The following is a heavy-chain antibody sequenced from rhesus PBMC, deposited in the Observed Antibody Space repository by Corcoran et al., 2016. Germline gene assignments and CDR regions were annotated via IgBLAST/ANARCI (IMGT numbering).Heavy chain of an antibody. CDR3: AGRSGYSGSSYYFDC. Sequence: QVQLQESGPGLVKPSETLSLTCAVSGYSISGYYWSWIRQAPGKGLEWIGCIAYIGGTAYSPSLKSRVTVSRDTSKNQYSLKLSSVTAAATAVYYCAGRSGYSGSSYYFDCGGQGVLVTVPS. D-gene: IGHD6-25*01. CDR2: IAYIGGT. CDR1: GYSISGYY. J-gene: IGHJ4*01. V-gene: IGHV4-122*02.